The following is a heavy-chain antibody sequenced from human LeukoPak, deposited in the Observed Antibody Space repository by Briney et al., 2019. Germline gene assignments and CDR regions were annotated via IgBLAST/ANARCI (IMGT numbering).Heavy chain of an antibody. V-gene: IGHV1-24*01. Sequence: ASVKVSCKVSGYTLTELSMHWVRQVPGKGLEWMGGFDPEDGETIYAQKFQGRVTMTEDTSTDTAYMELSSLRSEDTAVYYCATATMVRGVIISNWFDPWGQGTLVTVSS. D-gene: IGHD3-10*01. CDR1: GYTLTELS. CDR2: FDPEDGET. CDR3: ATATMVRGVIISNWFDP. J-gene: IGHJ5*02.